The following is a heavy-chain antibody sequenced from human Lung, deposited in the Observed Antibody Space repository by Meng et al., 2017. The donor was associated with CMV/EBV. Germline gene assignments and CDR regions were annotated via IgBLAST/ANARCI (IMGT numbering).Heavy chain of an antibody. CDR3: ARDSLYEPKYGTDV. CDR2: VFHTGAT. J-gene: IGHJ6*02. Sequence: SXTXSLXCTVSGGSISSSSYYWSWIRQHPGKGPEWIGYVFHTGATYYSPSLNSRLTLSLDTSKNQFSLKLSSVTAADTAVYYCARDSLYEPKYGTDVWGPGTTVTVSS. V-gene: IGHV4-31*03. CDR1: GGSISSSSYY. D-gene: IGHD5/OR15-5a*01.